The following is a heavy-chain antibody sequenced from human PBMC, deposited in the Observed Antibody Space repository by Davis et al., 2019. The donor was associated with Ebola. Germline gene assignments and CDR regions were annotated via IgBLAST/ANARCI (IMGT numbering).Heavy chain of an antibody. V-gene: IGHV3-74*01. J-gene: IGHJ4*02. CDR3: ARTTFGGVIAS. Sequence: GESLKISCAASGFTFSSYGIHWVRQAPGKGLEWVSGISWNSGSIGYADSVRGRFTISRDNAKNTLYLQMNSLRAEDTAVYYCARTTFGGVIASWGQGTLVTVSS. CDR2: ISWNSGSI. CDR1: GFTFSSYG. D-gene: IGHD3-16*02.